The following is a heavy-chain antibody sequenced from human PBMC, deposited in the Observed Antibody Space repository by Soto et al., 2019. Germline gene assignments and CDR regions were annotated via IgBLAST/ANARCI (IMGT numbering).Heavy chain of an antibody. CDR2: ISWDGGST. D-gene: IGHD6-6*01. Sequence: PGGSLRLSCAASGFTFDDYTMHWVRQAPGKGLEWVSLISWDGGSTYYADSVKGRFTISRDNSKNSLYLQMNSLRTEDTALYYCAKDMVHSSSSYYYYGMDVWGQGTTVTVSS. J-gene: IGHJ6*02. CDR1: GFTFDDYT. V-gene: IGHV3-43*01. CDR3: AKDMVHSSSSYYYYGMDV.